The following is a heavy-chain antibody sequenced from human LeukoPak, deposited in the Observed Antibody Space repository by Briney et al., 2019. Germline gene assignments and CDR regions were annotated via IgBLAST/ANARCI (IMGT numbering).Heavy chain of an antibody. V-gene: IGHV4-59*01. CDR1: GVSISSYY. Sequence: SETLSLTCTVSGVSISSYYWSWIRQPPGKGLQWIGCIYHSGSTNYNPSLKSRVTISVDTSRNQFSLNLTSMTAADTAVYYCARGSYGDAYWGQGTLVTVSS. J-gene: IGHJ4*02. CDR2: IYHSGST. CDR3: ARGSYGDAY. D-gene: IGHD4-17*01.